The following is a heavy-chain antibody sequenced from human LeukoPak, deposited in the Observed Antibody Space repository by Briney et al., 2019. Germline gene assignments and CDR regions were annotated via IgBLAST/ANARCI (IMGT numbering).Heavy chain of an antibody. J-gene: IGHJ4*02. CDR1: GYTFTDYY. CDR3: ARPQFPSG. D-gene: IGHD6-19*01. V-gene: IGHV1-18*04. Sequence: GATVKISCKASGYTFTDYYMHWMQQAPGQGLEWMGWISAYNGNTNYAQKLQGRVTMTTDTSTSTAYMELRSLRSDDTAVYYCARPQFPSGWGQGTLVTVSS. CDR2: ISAYNGNT.